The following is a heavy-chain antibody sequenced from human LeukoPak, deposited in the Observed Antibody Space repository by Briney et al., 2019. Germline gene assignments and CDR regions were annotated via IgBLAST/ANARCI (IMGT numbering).Heavy chain of an antibody. J-gene: IGHJ3*02. CDR1: GFTVSSNY. CDR3: ARDYGDYVNAFDI. V-gene: IGHV3-53*01. Sequence: PGGSLRLSCAASGFTVSSNYMSWVRQAPGKGLEWVSVIYSGGSTYYADSVKGRFTISRDNSKNTLYLQMNSLGAEDTAVYYCARDYGDYVNAFDIWGQGTMVTVSS. CDR2: IYSGGST. D-gene: IGHD4-17*01.